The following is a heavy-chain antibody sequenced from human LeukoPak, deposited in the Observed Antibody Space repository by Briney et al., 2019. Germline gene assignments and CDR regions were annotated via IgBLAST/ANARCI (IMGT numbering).Heavy chain of an antibody. V-gene: IGHV1-69*05. CDR1: GGTFSSYA. CDR3: ARSPPEDYGDHYYYYYMDV. J-gene: IGHJ6*03. CDR2: IIPIFGTA. D-gene: IGHD4-17*01. Sequence: SVKVSCKASGGTFSSYAISWVRQAPGQGLEWMGGIIPIFGTANYAQKFQGRVTITTDESTSTAYMELSSLRSEDTAVYYCARSPPEDYGDHYYYYYMDVWGKGTTVTVSS.